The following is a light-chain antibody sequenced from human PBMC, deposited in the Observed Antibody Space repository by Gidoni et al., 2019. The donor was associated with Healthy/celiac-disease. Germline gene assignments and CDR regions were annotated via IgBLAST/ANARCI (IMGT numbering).Light chain of an antibody. J-gene: IGKJ5*01. CDR1: QSVLYSSNNKNY. CDR3: QQYYSTPPIT. CDR2: WAS. Sequence: INCKSSQSVLYSSNNKNYLAWYQQKPGQPPKLLIYWASTRESGVPDRFSGSGSGTDFTLTISSLQAEDVAVYYCQQYYSTPPITFGQXTRLEIK. V-gene: IGKV4-1*01.